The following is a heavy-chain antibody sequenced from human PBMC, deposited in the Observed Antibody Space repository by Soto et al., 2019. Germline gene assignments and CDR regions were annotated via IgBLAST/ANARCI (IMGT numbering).Heavy chain of an antibody. Sequence: VASVKVSCKVSGYTLTELSMHWVRQAPGKGLEWMGGFDPEDGETIYAQKFQGRVTMTEDTSTDTAYMELSSLRSEDTAVYYCATSSSSSSRLDYYYGMDVWGQGTTVTVSS. CDR2: FDPEDGET. J-gene: IGHJ6*02. V-gene: IGHV1-24*01. CDR3: ATSSSSSSRLDYYYGMDV. CDR1: GYTLTELS. D-gene: IGHD6-6*01.